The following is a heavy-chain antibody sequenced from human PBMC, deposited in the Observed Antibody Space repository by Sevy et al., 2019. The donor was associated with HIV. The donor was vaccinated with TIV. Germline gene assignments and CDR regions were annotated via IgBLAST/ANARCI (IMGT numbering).Heavy chain of an antibody. Sequence: GESLKISCKGSGYSFTSYWIGWVRQMPGKGLEWMGIIYPGDSDTSYSPSFQGQVTISADKSISTAYLQWSSLKASDTAMYYCARHAEAYYDILTGYSNWLDPWGQGTLVTVSS. D-gene: IGHD3-9*01. V-gene: IGHV5-51*01. CDR1: GYSFTSYW. J-gene: IGHJ5*02. CDR2: IYPGDSDT. CDR3: ARHAEAYYDILTGYSNWLDP.